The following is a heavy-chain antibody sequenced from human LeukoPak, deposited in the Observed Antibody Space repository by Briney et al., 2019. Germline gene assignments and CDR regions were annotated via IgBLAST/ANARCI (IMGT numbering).Heavy chain of an antibody. V-gene: IGHV4-59*01. J-gene: IGHJ4*02. Sequence: SETLSLTCAVSGDSISRYYWNWIRRPPGKGLEWIGYISHSGSTYYNPSLKSRVTISVDTSKNQFSLKLSSVTAADTAVYYCARASSSSGAPFSYWGQGTLVTVSS. CDR1: GDSISRYY. CDR2: ISHSGST. D-gene: IGHD6-6*01. CDR3: ARASSSSGAPFSY.